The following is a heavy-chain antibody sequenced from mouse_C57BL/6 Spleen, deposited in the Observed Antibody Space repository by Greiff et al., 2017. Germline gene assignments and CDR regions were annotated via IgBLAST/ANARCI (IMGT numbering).Heavy chain of an antibody. V-gene: IGHV2-4*01. CDR2: IWSGGCT. Sequence: QVQLKESGPGLVQPSQSLSITCTVSGFSLTSYGVHWVRQPPGTGLEWLGVIWSGGCTDYNAAFISRLSISKDNSKSQVFFKMNSLQADDTAIYYCAKIYYDYDGFAYWGQGTLVTVAA. D-gene: IGHD2-4*01. CDR3: AKIYYDYDGFAY. CDR1: GFSLTSYG. J-gene: IGHJ3*01.